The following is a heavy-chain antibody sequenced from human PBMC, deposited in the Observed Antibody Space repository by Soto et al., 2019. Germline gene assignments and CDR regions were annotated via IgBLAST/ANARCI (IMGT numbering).Heavy chain of an antibody. CDR1: GGTFSSYA. V-gene: IGHV1-69*06. CDR2: TIPIFGTA. D-gene: IGHD6-19*01. CDR3: ARDPNLYSSGWSWFFDY. J-gene: IGHJ4*02. Sequence: QVQLLQSGAEVKKPGSSVKVSCKASGGTFSSYAISWVRQAPGQGLEWMGGTIPIFGTANYAQKFQGRVTINADKATRTAYMEQSSLRSEDTAVYYCARDPNLYSSGWSWFFDYLGQGTLVTVSS.